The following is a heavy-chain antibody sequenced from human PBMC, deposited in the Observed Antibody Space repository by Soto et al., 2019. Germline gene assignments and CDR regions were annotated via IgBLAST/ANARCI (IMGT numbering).Heavy chain of an antibody. CDR2: IYYSGST. Sequence: ETLSLTCTVSGGSVSSGDYFWSWLRQSPGKRLEWIAYIYYSGSTNYNPSLKSRATISVDTSKSQVSLTLTSMTAADAALYYCARSPNHYYYGFDFWGQGTAVTVS. V-gene: IGHV4-61*08. CDR1: GGSVSSGDYF. CDR3: ARSPNHYYYGFDF. J-gene: IGHJ6*02.